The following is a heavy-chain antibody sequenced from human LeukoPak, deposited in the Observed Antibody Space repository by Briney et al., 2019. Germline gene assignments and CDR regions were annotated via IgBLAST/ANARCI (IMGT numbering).Heavy chain of an antibody. D-gene: IGHD1-26*01. CDR2: VYYSGST. CDR1: GGSISSYY. J-gene: IGHJ4*02. Sequence: SETLSLTCTVSGGSISSYYWSWIRQPPGKGLEWIGYVYYSGSTNYNPSLKSRVTISVDTSKNQFSLKLSSVTAADTAVCYCARVASGSYFGSFDYWGQGTLVTVSS. V-gene: IGHV4-59*01. CDR3: ARVASGSYFGSFDY.